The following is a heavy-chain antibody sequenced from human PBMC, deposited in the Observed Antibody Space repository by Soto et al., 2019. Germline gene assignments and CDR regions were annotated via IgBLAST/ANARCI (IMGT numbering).Heavy chain of an antibody. CDR1: GYTLTRHT. Sequence: ASVKVSCKASGYTLTRHTMYWVRQAPGQGLDWMVLIDPNHNSAIYAQKFEVIVTMISDTSTSRVNMELRWMKFGASAISFCERSQPISGALCLHVWGKRTTVTVSS. V-gene: IGHV1-46*01. CDR3: ERSQPISGALCLHV. D-gene: IGHD1-26*01. J-gene: IGHJ6*04. CDR2: IDPNHNSA.